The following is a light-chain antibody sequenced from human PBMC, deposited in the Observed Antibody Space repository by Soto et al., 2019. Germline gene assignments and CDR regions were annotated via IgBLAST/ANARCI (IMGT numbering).Light chain of an antibody. V-gene: IGKV1-9*01. CDR2: AAS. CDR1: QGISSY. Sequence: IQLTQSPSSLSASVGDRVTITCRASQGISSYLAWYQQKPGKAPKLLIYAASTFQKGVPSRFSGSGSGTAFTPPINSPQPEDFSTYYWKQLNCYPRTFGQGTKLEIK. CDR3: KQLNCYPRT. J-gene: IGKJ2*01.